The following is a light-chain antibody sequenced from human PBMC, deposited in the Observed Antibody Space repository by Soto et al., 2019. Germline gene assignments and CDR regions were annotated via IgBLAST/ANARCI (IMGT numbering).Light chain of an antibody. Sequence: DIQMTQFPSSVSASVGDRVTITCRASQAISNWLAWYQQKPGKAPRLLIYATSTLLSGVPSRFSGSGSGADFTLTISSLQPEDFATYYCQNAYFFGPGTKVDTK. CDR2: ATS. J-gene: IGKJ3*01. CDR3: QNAYF. V-gene: IGKV1-12*01. CDR1: QAISNW.